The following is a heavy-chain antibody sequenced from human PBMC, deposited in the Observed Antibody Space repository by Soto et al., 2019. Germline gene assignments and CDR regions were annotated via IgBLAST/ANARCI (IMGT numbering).Heavy chain of an antibody. V-gene: IGHV3-53*04. CDR1: GFTVSSNY. CDR3: ARLVNYYGSGSQDY. J-gene: IGHJ4*02. CDR2: IYSGGST. Sequence: PGGSLRLSCAASGFTVSSNYMSWVRQAPGKGLEWVSVIYSGGSTYYADSVKGRFTISRHNSKNTLYLQMNSLRAEDTAVYYCARLVNYYGSGSQDYWGQGTMVTVSS. D-gene: IGHD3-10*01.